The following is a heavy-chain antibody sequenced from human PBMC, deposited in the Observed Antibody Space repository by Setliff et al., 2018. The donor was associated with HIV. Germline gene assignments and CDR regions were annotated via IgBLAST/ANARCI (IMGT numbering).Heavy chain of an antibody. CDR2: INPNSGGT. D-gene: IGHD3-9*01. V-gene: IGHV1-2*06. CDR1: GHTFTGYY. CDR3: ARGGVILTGYSHFDY. J-gene: IGHJ4*02. Sequence: ASVKVPCKTSGHTFTGYYMHWVRQAPGEGLEWMGQINPNSGGTEYAPKFQGRVTLTRDTSIGTAYVELTSLRSDDTAVYYCARGGVILTGYSHFDYWGQGTLVTVSS.